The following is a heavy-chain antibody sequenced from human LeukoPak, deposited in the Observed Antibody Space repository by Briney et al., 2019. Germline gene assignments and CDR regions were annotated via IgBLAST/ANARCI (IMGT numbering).Heavy chain of an antibody. Sequence: PGGSLRLSCAASGFTFTNFAVQWVRQAPGKGLEWVAFISYDGSTKYYADSVKGRFTISRDNSKNTLYLQMNSLRTEDTAVYYCARRSRDGWYFDYWGQGTLVTVSS. CDR2: ISYDGSTK. V-gene: IGHV3-30*04. CDR1: GFTFTNFA. J-gene: IGHJ4*02. CDR3: ARRSRDGWYFDY. D-gene: IGHD5-24*01.